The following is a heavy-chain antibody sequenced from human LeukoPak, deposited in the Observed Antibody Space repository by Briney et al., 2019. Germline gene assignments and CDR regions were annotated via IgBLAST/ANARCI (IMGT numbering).Heavy chain of an antibody. CDR1: GFTFSTYG. V-gene: IGHV3-23*01. CDR3: AKDHLPGIVVADRDY. J-gene: IGHJ4*02. Sequence: GGSLRLSCAASGFTFSTYGMSWARQAPGKGLEWVSVISGSGGSTYYADSVKGRFTISRDNSKNTLYLQINSLRAEDTAVYYCAKDHLPGIVVADRDYWGLGTLVTVSS. CDR2: ISGSGGST. D-gene: IGHD6-19*01.